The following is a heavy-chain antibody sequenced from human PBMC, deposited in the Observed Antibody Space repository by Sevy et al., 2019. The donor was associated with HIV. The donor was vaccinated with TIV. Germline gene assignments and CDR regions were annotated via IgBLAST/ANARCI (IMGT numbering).Heavy chain of an antibody. J-gene: IGHJ4*02. CDR2: ISYDGSNK. Sequence: GGSLRLSCAASGFTFSSYAMHWVRQAPGKGLEWVAVISYDGSNKYYADSVKGRFTISRDNSKNTLYLQMNSLRAEDTAVYYCASADTYDGSGYYQYCGQGTLVTVSS. V-gene: IGHV3-30*04. D-gene: IGHD3-22*01. CDR3: ASADTYDGSGYYQY. CDR1: GFTFSSYA.